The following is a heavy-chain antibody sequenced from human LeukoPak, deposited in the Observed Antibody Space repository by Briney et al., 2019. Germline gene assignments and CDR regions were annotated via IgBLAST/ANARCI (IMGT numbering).Heavy chain of an antibody. Sequence: GGSLRLSCAASGFAFSTYWMSWVRQAPGKGLEWVANIKGDGSDKYYLDSLKGRFTVSRDNAKNSLYLQVNSLGADDTAVYYCARPFGSGTYYQFDLWGQGTLVTVSS. CDR1: GFAFSTYW. CDR3: ARPFGSGTYYQFDL. J-gene: IGHJ4*02. CDR2: IKGDGSDK. D-gene: IGHD3-10*01. V-gene: IGHV3-7*04.